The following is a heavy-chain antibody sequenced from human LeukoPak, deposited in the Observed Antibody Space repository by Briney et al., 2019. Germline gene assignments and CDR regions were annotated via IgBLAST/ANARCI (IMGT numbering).Heavy chain of an antibody. D-gene: IGHD3-10*01. Sequence: ASVKVSCKASGYTFTGYYLHWVRQAPGQGLEWMGWMNPNSGNTGYAQKFQGRVTMTRNTSISTAYMELSSLRSEDTAVYYCARGPMVRGSHYYYMDVWGKGTTVTVSS. J-gene: IGHJ6*03. V-gene: IGHV1-8*02. CDR2: MNPNSGNT. CDR1: GYTFTGYY. CDR3: ARGPMVRGSHYYYMDV.